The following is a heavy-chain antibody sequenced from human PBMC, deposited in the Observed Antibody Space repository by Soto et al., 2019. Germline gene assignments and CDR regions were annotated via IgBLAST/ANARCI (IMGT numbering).Heavy chain of an antibody. Sequence: PGGSLRLSCAASGFTFSSYAMHWVRQAPGKGLEWVAVISYDGSNKYYADSVKGRFTISRDNSKNTLYLQMNSLRAEDTAVNYCARVYCISTSCYAPGASYYYYGMDVWGQGTTVTVSS. CDR2: ISYDGSNK. CDR3: ARVYCISTSCYAPGASYYYYGMDV. CDR1: GFTFSSYA. J-gene: IGHJ6*02. D-gene: IGHD2-2*01. V-gene: IGHV3-30-3*01.